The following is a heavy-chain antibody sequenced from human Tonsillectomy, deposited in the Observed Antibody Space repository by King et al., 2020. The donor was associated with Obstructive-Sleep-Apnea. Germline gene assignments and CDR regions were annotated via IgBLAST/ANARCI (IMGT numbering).Heavy chain of an antibody. J-gene: IGHJ6*02. D-gene: IGHD6-13*01. CDR2: IIPILGIA. Sequence: QLVQSGAEVKKPGSSVKVSCKASGGTFSSYAISWVRQAPGQGLEWMGGIIPILGIANYAQKFQGRVTITADKSTSTAYMELSSLRSEDTAVYYCARIPSGAGTVKQAYYSYGMDVWGQGPTVPVSS. CDR1: GGTFSSYA. V-gene: IGHV1-69*04. CDR3: ARIPSGAGTVKQAYYSYGMDV.